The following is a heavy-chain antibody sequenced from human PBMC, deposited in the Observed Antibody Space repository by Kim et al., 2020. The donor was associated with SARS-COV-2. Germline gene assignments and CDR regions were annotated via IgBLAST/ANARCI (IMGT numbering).Heavy chain of an antibody. CDR2: ISSSSSDI. CDR1: GFTFSSYS. V-gene: IGHV3-21*01. D-gene: IGHD3-22*01. CDR3: ARDLGYYDSSGYYPYPFEY. Sequence: GGSLRLSCAASGFTFSSYSMNWVRQAQGKGLEWVSSISSSSSDIYYADSVKGRFTISRDNAKNSLYLQMNSLRAEDTAVYYCARDLGYYDSSGYYPYPFEYWGQGTLVTVSS. J-gene: IGHJ4*02.